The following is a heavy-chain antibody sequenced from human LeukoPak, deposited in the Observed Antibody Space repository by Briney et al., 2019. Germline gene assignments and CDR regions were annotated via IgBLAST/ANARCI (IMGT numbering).Heavy chain of an antibody. CDR3: ARDRSKKYYYDSSGYYQLDY. D-gene: IGHD3-22*01. V-gene: IGHV1-18*04. CDR1: GYTFTSYG. Sequence: GASVKVSCKASGYTFTSYGITWVRQAPGQGLKWVGWITAYNGNTNYEQKLQGRVTMTTDTSTSTAYMELRSLRSDDTAVYYCARDRSKKYYYDSSGYYQLDYWGQGTLVTVSS. J-gene: IGHJ4*02. CDR2: ITAYNGNT.